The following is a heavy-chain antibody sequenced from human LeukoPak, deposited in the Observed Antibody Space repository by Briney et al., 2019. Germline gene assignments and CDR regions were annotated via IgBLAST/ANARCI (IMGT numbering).Heavy chain of an antibody. D-gene: IGHD1-26*01. V-gene: IGHV3-21*01. CDR3: ARRGYHDYSGFDY. CDR1: GFTFSSYR. Sequence: GGSLRLSCAASGFTFSSYRMCWVRQAPGKGLEWVSSISGRSDDIYYADSVKGRFTISRDNSKNSLYLQMKRLRAEDTALYYCARRGYHDYSGFDYWGQGTLVTVSS. CDR2: ISGRSDDI. J-gene: IGHJ4*02.